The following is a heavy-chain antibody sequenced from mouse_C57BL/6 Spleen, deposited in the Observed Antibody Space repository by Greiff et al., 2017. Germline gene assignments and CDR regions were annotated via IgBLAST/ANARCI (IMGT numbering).Heavy chain of an antibody. CDR3: ARVGGKGAMDY. CDR1: GYSITSGYY. Sequence: EVQLQQSGPGLVKPSQSLSLTCSVTGYSITSGYYWNWVRQFPGNKLEWMGYISYDGSNNYNPSLKNRISITRDTSKNQLFLKLNSVTTEDTATYYCARVGGKGAMDYWGQGTSVTVSS. CDR2: ISYDGSN. V-gene: IGHV3-6*01. D-gene: IGHD2-1*01. J-gene: IGHJ4*01.